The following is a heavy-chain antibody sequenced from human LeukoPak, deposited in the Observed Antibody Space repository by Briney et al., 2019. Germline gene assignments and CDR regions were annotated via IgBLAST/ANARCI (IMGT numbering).Heavy chain of an antibody. J-gene: IGHJ6*03. Sequence: GRSLRLSCEASGFSFSDYAVHWVRQAPGKGLEWVAAISYNGRNTKYADSVKGRFTISRDNSYNTVSLQMNSPRDEDTGVYYCAKGLRTGVGPYMGYHYYMDVWGKGATVTVSS. V-gene: IGHV3-30*04. CDR3: AKGLRTGVGPYMGYHYYMDV. CDR1: GFSFSDYA. D-gene: IGHD3-16*01. CDR2: ISYNGRNT.